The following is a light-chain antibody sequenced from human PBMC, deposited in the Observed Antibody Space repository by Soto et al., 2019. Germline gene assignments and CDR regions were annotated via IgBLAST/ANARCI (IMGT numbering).Light chain of an antibody. J-gene: IGLJ2*01. CDR2: DVS. Sequence: QSALTQPASVSGSPGQSITISCTGTSSDVGGYNYVSWYQQHPGKAPKLMIYDVSNRPAGVSNRFSGSKSGNTASLTISGPPAEDEADYYCSSYTSSSTLHLVFGGGTQLTVL. CDR3: SSYTSSSTLHLV. V-gene: IGLV2-14*01. CDR1: SSDVGGYNY.